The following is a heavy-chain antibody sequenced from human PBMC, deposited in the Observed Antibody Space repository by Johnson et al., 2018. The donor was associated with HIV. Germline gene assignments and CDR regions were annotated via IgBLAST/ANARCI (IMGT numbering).Heavy chain of an antibody. CDR2: MWYDGTDG. J-gene: IGHJ3*02. CDR1: GFTFSTYG. D-gene: IGHD1-26*01. Sequence: QVQLVESGGGVVRPGGSLRLSCAASGFTFSTYGTHWVRQAPGKGLEWLALMWYDGTDGYYAYSVKGRFPIARDNSKNTLYLQMNSLRGEDTAVYYCARAAYSGSHNDAFDIWGQGTMVTVSS. CDR3: ARAAYSGSHNDAFDI. V-gene: IGHV3-33*08.